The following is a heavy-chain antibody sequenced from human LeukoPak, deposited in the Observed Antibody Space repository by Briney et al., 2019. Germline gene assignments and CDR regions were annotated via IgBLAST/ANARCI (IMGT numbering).Heavy chain of an antibody. V-gene: IGHV4-59*01. CDR1: GGSISIYY. CDR2: IYYSGST. Sequence: SETLSLTCTVSGGSISIYYWSWIRQPPGKGLEWIGYIYYSGSTNYNPSLKSRVTISVDTSKNQFSLKVSSVTAADTAVYYCARDSGPRFDYWGQGTLVTVSS. J-gene: IGHJ4*02. D-gene: IGHD6-19*01. CDR3: ARDSGPRFDY.